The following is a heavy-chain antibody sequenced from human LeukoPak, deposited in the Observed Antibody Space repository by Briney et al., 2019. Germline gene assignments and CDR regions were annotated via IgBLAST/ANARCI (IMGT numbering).Heavy chain of an antibody. CDR2: INPNSGDT. CDR3: ARGGGTYYSNLNWFDP. Sequence: ASVKVSCKASGYTFTAYYMHWVRQAPGQGLEWMGWINPNSGDTKIAQKFQGMVTMTRDTSISTAYMELSSLRSDDTAVYYCARGGGTYYSNLNWFDPWGQGTLVTVSS. CDR1: GYTFTAYY. D-gene: IGHD4-11*01. J-gene: IGHJ5*02. V-gene: IGHV1-2*02.